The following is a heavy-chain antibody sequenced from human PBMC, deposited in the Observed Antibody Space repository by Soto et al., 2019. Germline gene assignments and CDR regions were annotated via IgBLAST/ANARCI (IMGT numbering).Heavy chain of an antibody. D-gene: IGHD4-4*01. CDR2: ISGSGGST. CDR3: AKDVLVTTTYALYYYYYGMDV. CDR1: GFTFSSYA. V-gene: IGHV3-23*01. J-gene: IGHJ6*02. Sequence: PGGSLRLSCAASGFTFSSYAMSWVRQAPGKGLEWVSAISGSGGSTYYADSVKGRFTISRDNSKNTLYLQMNSLRAGDTAVYYCAKDVLVTTTYALYYYYYGMDVWGQGTTVTVSS.